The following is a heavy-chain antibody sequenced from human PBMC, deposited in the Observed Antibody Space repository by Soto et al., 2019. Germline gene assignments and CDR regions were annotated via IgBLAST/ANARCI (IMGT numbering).Heavy chain of an antibody. V-gene: IGHV4-4*02. D-gene: IGHD6-13*01. CDR3: ARAHSSSWYYYYGMDV. J-gene: IGHJ6*02. Sequence: SETLSLTCAVSSGSISSSNWWSWVRQPPGKGLEWIGEIYHSGSTNYNPSLKSRVTISVDKSKNQFSLKLSSVTAADTAVYYCARAHSSSWYYYYGMDVWGQGTTVTVSS. CDR2: IYHSGST. CDR1: SGSISSSNW.